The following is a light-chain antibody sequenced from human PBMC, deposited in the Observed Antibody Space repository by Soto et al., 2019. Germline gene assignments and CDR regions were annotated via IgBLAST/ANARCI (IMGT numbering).Light chain of an antibody. CDR2: ANS. J-gene: IGLJ2*01. Sequence: QPVLTQPPSVSGAPGQRVTISCTGSSSNIGAGYDVHWYQHLPGTAPKLLIYANSNRPSGVADRFSGSKSGTSASLAITGLQAEDEADYYCQSYDSSLSGSVFGGGTKLTVL. CDR3: QSYDSSLSGSV. CDR1: SSNIGAGYD. V-gene: IGLV1-40*01.